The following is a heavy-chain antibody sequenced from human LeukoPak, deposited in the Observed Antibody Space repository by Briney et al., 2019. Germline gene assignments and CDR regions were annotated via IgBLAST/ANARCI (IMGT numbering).Heavy chain of an antibody. V-gene: IGHV4-30-2*06. CDR2: IYHSGST. D-gene: IGHD5-18*01. J-gene: IGHJ2*01. CDR3: ARGRSLTRIHPYGHFDL. CDR1: DGSISSGGYS. Sequence: MASETLSLTCAVSDGSISSGGYSWSWIRQSPGKGLEWIGYIYHSGSTYYNPSLKSRVTISVDRSKNQFSLKLSSVTAADTAVYFCARGRSLTRIHPYGHFDLWGRGSLVTVSS.